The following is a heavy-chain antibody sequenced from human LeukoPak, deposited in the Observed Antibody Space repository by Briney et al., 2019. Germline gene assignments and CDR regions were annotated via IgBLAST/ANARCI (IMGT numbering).Heavy chain of an antibody. CDR1: GFTFGDDV. J-gene: IGHJ4*02. D-gene: IGHD6-19*01. Sequence: PGGSLRLSCTASGFTFGDDVINWVRQAPGKGLEWVGFIRSKASGGTTEYAASVKGRFTISRDDSISTAYLQMNSLKTEDTAVYYCTRGVAGIIYWGQGTLVTVSS. CDR3: TRGVAGIIY. CDR2: IRSKASGGTT. V-gene: IGHV3-49*04.